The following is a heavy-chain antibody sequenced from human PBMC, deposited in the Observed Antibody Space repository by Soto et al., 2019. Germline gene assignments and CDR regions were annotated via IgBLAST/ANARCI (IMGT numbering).Heavy chain of an antibody. V-gene: IGHV3-33*01. CDR3: ARENIVVVPAAMRTTHTFDY. CDR2: IWYDGSNK. Sequence: PGGSLRLSCAASGFTFSSYGMHWVRQAPGKGLEWVAVIWYDGSNKYYADSVKGRFTISRDNSKNTLYLQMNSLRAEDTAVYYCARENIVVVPAAMRTTHTFDYWGQGTLVTVSS. D-gene: IGHD2-2*01. J-gene: IGHJ4*02. CDR1: GFTFSSYG.